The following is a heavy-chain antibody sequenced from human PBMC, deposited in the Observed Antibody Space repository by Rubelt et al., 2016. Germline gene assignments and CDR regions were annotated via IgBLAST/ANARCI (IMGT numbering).Heavy chain of an antibody. Sequence: QVQLVESGGGVVQPGGSLRLSCAASGFTFGVYGMHWVRQAPGKGLEWVTFIRYDGSNKYYADSVNGRFTISRDNARNSLYLQMNSLRAEDTALYYCVRHCSTTNCFPYWGRGTLVTVSS. CDR2: IRYDGSNK. J-gene: IGHJ4*02. D-gene: IGHD2-2*01. V-gene: IGHV3-30*02. CDR3: VRHCSTTNCFPY. CDR1: GFTFGVYG.